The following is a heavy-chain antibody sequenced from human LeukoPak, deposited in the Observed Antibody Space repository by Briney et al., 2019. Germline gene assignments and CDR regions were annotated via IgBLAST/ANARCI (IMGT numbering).Heavy chain of an antibody. CDR2: ISSSSSYI. CDR1: GFTFSSYS. J-gene: IGHJ4*02. Sequence: GGSLRLSCAASGFTFSSYSMNWVRQAPGKGLEWVSSISSSSSYIYYADSVKGRFTISRDNAKNSLYLQMNSLRAEDTAVYYCARDIPIIAYYYDSSGSYFDYWGQGTLVTVSS. D-gene: IGHD3-22*01. V-gene: IGHV3-21*01. CDR3: ARDIPIIAYYYDSSGSYFDY.